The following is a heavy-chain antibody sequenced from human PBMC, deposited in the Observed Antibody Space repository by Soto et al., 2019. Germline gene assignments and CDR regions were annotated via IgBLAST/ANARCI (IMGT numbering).Heavy chain of an antibody. J-gene: IGHJ4*02. Sequence: QVQLVRSGAEVKKPGASVKVSCKASGYTFSRYDLNWVREATGQGLEWMGWMNPNSGNTGYAQKFQGRLTMTRDTSISTAYMELSSLRSEDTAVYYCARGLWAVDWGQGTLVTVSS. D-gene: IGHD2-15*01. CDR2: MNPNSGNT. V-gene: IGHV1-8*01. CDR1: GYTFSRYD. CDR3: ARGLWAVD.